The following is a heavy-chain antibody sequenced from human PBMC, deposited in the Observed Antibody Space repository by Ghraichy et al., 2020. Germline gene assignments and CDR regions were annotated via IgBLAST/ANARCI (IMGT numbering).Heavy chain of an antibody. Sequence: SETLSLTCTVSGGSISSSSYYWGWIRQPPGKGLEWIGSIYYSGSTYYNPSLKSRVTISVDTSKNQFSLKLSSVTAADTAVYYCASAEFSYSSGWYGGAFDYWGQGTLVTVSS. V-gene: IGHV4-39*01. CDR2: IYYSGST. CDR1: GGSISSSSYY. D-gene: IGHD6-19*01. CDR3: ASAEFSYSSGWYGGAFDY. J-gene: IGHJ4*02.